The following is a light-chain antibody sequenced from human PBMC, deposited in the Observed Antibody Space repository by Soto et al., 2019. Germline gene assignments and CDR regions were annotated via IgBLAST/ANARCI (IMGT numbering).Light chain of an antibody. CDR1: QSVSSSY. J-gene: IGKJ3*01. CDR2: VAS. CDR3: QQYNNWPFT. V-gene: IGKV3-20*01. Sequence: EIVLTQSPGTLSLSPGERATLSCRASQSVSSSYLAWYQQKPGQAPRLLIYVASSRATGIPDRFSGSGSGTDFTLTISSLQSEDFAVYYCQQYNNWPFTFGPGTKVDIK.